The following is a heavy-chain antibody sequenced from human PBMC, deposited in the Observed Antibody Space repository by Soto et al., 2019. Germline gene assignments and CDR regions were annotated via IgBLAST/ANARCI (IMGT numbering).Heavy chain of an antibody. Sequence: EVQLVESGGGLVQPGGSLRLSCAASGFTVSSKYMSWVRQAPGKGLEWVSLIQSGGPTYYADSVKGRFTISRDTSENTVHLQMDSLSAEDTAVYYCARDDVLCDGGRCYGVPLDVWGEGTTVTVSS. V-gene: IGHV3-66*01. CDR2: IQSGGPT. CDR3: ARDDVLCDGGRCYGVPLDV. J-gene: IGHJ6*04. CDR1: GFTVSSKY. D-gene: IGHD2-15*01.